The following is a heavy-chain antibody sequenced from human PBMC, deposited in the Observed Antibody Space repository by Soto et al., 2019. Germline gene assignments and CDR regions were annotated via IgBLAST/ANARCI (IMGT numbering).Heavy chain of an antibody. J-gene: IGHJ6*02. CDR2: INHNGIT. CDR3: ARLNRDYYYYGMDV. CDR1: GGSINSSKW. Sequence: VQLQESGPGLVKPSGTLSLTCAVSGGSINSSKWCTWVRQVPGKGLEWIGKINHNGITNYNPSVKSRVTISQDNSKSQLALQLTSVTAADTAVYYCARLNRDYYYYGMDVWGQGTTVTVSS. V-gene: IGHV4-4*02.